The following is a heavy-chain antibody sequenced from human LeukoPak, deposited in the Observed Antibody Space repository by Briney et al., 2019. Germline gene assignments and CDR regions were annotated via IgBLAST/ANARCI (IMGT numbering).Heavy chain of an antibody. J-gene: IGHJ4*02. Sequence: ASVKVSCKASGDTFSSYAISWVRQAPGQGLEWMGGIIPIFGTANYAQKFQGRVTITADESTSTAYMELSSLRSEDTAVYYCARDAFYYYDSSGYNFDYWGQGTLVTVSS. CDR1: GDTFSSYA. CDR3: ARDAFYYYDSSGYNFDY. D-gene: IGHD3-22*01. CDR2: IIPIFGTA. V-gene: IGHV1-69*01.